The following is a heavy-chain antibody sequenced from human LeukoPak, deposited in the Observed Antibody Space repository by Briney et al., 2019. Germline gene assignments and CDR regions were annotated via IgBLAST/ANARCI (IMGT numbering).Heavy chain of an antibody. CDR2: IYYSGST. V-gene: IGHV4-59*01. Sequence: SETLSLTCTVSGGSISSYYWSWIRQPPGKGLEWIGYIYYSGSTNYNPSLKSRVTISVDTSKNQFSLKLSSVTAADTAVYYCARAGYSNSKFWFDPWGQGTLVTVSS. J-gene: IGHJ5*02. CDR1: GGSISSYY. D-gene: IGHD5-18*01. CDR3: ARAGYSNSKFWFDP.